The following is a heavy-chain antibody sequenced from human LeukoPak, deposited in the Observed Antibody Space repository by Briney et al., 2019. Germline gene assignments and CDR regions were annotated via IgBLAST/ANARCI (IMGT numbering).Heavy chain of an antibody. CDR2: INHSGST. J-gene: IGHJ6*02. D-gene: IGHD2-8*02. V-gene: IGHV4-34*01. CDR1: GGSFSGYY. Sequence: SETLSLTCAVYGGSFSGYYWSWIRQPPGKGLERIGEINHSGSTNYNPSLKSRVTISVDTSKNAAADTAVYYCARGGTVYYYYYGMDVWGQGTTVTVSS. CDR3: ARGGTVYYYYYGMDV.